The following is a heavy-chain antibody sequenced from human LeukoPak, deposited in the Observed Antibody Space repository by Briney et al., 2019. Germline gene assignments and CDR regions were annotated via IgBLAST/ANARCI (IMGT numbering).Heavy chain of an antibody. J-gene: IGHJ4*02. V-gene: IGHV4-59*08. CDR2: IYYSGST. CDR1: GGSISSYY. Sequence: SETQSLTCTVSGGSISSYYWSWIRQPPGKGLEWIGYIYYSGSTNYNPSLKSRVTISVDTSKNQFSLKLSSVTAAGTAVYYCASAAAGYWDYFDYWGQGTLVTVSS. D-gene: IGHD6-13*01. CDR3: ASAAAGYWDYFDY.